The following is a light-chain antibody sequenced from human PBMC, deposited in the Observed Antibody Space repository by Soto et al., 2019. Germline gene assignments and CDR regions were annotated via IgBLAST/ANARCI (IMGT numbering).Light chain of an antibody. CDR3: QQYETYLKT. CDR1: QTISNW. CDR2: DAS. V-gene: IGKV1-5*01. J-gene: IGKJ1*01. Sequence: DIQMTQSPSTLSASVGDRVTITFRASQTISNWLAWYQQKPGKAPKLLIYDASSLESGVPSRFSGSGSGTEFTLTISRVQPEDFATYYCQQYETYLKTFGQGTKVDI.